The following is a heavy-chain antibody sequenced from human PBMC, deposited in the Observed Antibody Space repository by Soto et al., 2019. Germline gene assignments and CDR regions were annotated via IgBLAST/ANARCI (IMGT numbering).Heavy chain of an antibody. Sequence: SVKVSCKASGGTFSSYAISWVRQAPGQGLEWMGGIIPIFGTANYAQKFQGRVTINADESTSTAYMELSSLRSEDTAVFYCARVPGSSSSRYYYYGMDVWGQGTTVTVSS. J-gene: IGHJ6*02. CDR1: GGTFSSYA. D-gene: IGHD6-6*01. V-gene: IGHV1-69*13. CDR2: IIPIFGTA. CDR3: ARVPGSSSSRYYYYGMDV.